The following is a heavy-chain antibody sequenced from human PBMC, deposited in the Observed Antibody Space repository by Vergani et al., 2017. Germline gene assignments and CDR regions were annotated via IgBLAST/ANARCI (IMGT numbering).Heavy chain of an antibody. V-gene: IGHV4-39*07. D-gene: IGHD3-10*01. CDR1: GGSISSSSYY. Sequence: QLQLQESGPGLVKPSETLSLTCTVSGGSISSSSYYWGWIRQPPGKGLEWIGSIYYSGSTYYNPSLKSRVTISVDTAKNQFSLKLSSVTAADTAVYYCARVLSWFGESRPDFDYWGQGTLVTGSS. CDR2: IYYSGST. J-gene: IGHJ4*02. CDR3: ARVLSWFGESRPDFDY.